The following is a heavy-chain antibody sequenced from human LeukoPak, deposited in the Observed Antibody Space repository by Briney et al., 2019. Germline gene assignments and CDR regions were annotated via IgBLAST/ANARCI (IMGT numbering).Heavy chain of an antibody. D-gene: IGHD5-12*01. CDR3: ARGFNGGGYDYYDY. V-gene: IGHV1-8*03. CDR2: MNPNSGNT. Sequence: ASVKVSCKASGYTFTSYDINWVRQATGQGLEWMGWMNPNSGNTGYAQKFQGRVTITRNTSISTAYMELSSLRSEDTAVYYCARGFNGGGYDYYDYWGQGTLVTVSS. J-gene: IGHJ4*02. CDR1: GYTFTSYD.